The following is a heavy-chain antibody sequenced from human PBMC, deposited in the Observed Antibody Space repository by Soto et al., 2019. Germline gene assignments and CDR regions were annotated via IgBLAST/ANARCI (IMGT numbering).Heavy chain of an antibody. D-gene: IGHD3-10*01. V-gene: IGHV4-39*01. J-gene: IGHJ5*02. CDR2: IYYSGST. CDR3: ARQVRGGQDYYGSGSYPNWFDP. Sequence: QLQLQESGPGLVKPSETLSLTCTVSGGSISSSSYYWGWIRQPPGKGLEWIGSIYYSGSTYYNPSLKSRVIISVDTSKNQFSLKLSSVTAADTAVYYCARQVRGGQDYYGSGSYPNWFDPWGQGTLVTVSS. CDR1: GGSISSSSYY.